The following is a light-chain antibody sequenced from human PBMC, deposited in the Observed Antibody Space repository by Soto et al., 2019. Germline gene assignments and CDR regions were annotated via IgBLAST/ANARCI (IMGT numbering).Light chain of an antibody. V-gene: IGLV2-14*01. J-gene: IGLJ2*01. Sequence: QSALTQPPSVSAPPGQKVTISCSGSGSNVGSNFVSWYQHLPGTAPKLLIYEVSDRPSGVSIRFSGSKSGNTASLTISGLQAEDEAHYYCCSFTSSRTLVFGGGTQLTVL. CDR2: EVS. CDR3: CSFTSSRTLV. CDR1: GSNVGSNF.